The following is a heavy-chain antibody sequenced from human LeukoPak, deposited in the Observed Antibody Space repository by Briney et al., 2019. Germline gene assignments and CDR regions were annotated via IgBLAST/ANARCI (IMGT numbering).Heavy chain of an antibody. CDR1: GYRFASYW. CDR2: IYPGDSDT. V-gene: IGHV5-51*01. CDR3: ARPIAARGGRYFDY. D-gene: IGHD6-6*01. J-gene: IGHJ4*02. Sequence: GESLKISCKGSGYRFASYWIAWVRQRPGKGLEWMGIIYPGDSDTRYSPSFQGQVTISADKSISTAYLQWTSLKASDTAMYYCARPIAARGGRYFDYWGQGTLVTVFS.